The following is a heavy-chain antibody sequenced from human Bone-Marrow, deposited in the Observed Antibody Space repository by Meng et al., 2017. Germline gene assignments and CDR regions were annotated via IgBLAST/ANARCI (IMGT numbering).Heavy chain of an antibody. CDR1: GYTFTSYG. J-gene: IGHJ3*02. Sequence: ASVKVSCKASGYTFTSYGISWVRQAPGQGLEWMGWISAYNGNTNYAQKLQGRVTITADKSTSTAYMELSSLRSEDTAVYYCARGGTAMVTKARAFDIWGQGTMVTVSS. CDR2: ISAYNGNT. CDR3: ARGGTAMVTKARAFDI. D-gene: IGHD5-18*01. V-gene: IGHV1-18*01.